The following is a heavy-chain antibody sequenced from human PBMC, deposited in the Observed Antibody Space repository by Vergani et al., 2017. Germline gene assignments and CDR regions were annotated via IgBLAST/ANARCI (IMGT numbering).Heavy chain of an antibody. CDR2: IYYSGST. Sequence: QVQLQESGPGLVKPSQTLSLTCTVSGGSISSGDYYWGWIRQPPGKGLEWIGYIYYSGSTYYNPSLKSRVTISVDTSKNQFSLKLSSVTAADTAVYYCARVRRDERSGYYYYYGMDVWGQGTTVTVSS. CDR3: ARVRRDERSGYYYYYGMDV. V-gene: IGHV4-30-4*01. CDR1: GGSISSGDYY. J-gene: IGHJ6*01. D-gene: IGHD3-22*01.